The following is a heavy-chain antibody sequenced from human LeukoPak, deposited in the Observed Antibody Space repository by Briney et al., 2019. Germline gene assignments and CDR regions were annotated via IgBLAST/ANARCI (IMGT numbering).Heavy chain of an antibody. D-gene: IGHD6-19*01. J-gene: IGHJ1*01. V-gene: IGHV3-21*01. CDR3: ASGVVAGTKYFQH. CDR1: GFTFDDYA. CDR2: ISSSSSYI. Sequence: GGSLRLSCAASGFTFDDYAMHWVRQAPGKGLEWVSSISSSSSYIYYADSVKGRFTISRDNAKNSLYLQMNSLRAEDTAVYYCASGVVAGTKYFQHWGQGTLVTVSS.